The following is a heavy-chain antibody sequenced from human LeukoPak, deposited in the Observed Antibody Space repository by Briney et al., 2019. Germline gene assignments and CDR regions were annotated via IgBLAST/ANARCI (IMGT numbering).Heavy chain of an antibody. CDR2: MNPNSGNT. V-gene: IGHV1-8*01. CDR3: ARVVNYYGSGSFLNYWFDP. Sequence: ASVKVSCKASGYTFTSYDINWVRQATGQGLEWMGWMNPNSGNTGYAQKFQGRVTMTRNTSISTAYMELSSLRSEDTAVYYCARVVNYYGSGSFLNYWFDPWGQGTLVTVSS. D-gene: IGHD3-10*01. J-gene: IGHJ5*02. CDR1: GYTFTSYD.